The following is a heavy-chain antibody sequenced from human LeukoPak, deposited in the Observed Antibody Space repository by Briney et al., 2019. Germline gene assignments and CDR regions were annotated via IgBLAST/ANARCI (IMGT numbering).Heavy chain of an antibody. CDR1: RFTFSSYA. CDR3: AKSSRYSSSWYDYFDY. D-gene: IGHD6-13*01. CDR2: ISDSGGST. V-gene: IGHV3-23*01. Sequence: GGSLRLSCAASRFTFSSYAMSWVRQAPGKGLKWVSTISDSGGSTYYADSVKGRFTISRDNSKNTLYLQMNSLRAEDTAVYYCAKSSRYSSSWYDYFDYWGQGALLTVSS. J-gene: IGHJ4*02.